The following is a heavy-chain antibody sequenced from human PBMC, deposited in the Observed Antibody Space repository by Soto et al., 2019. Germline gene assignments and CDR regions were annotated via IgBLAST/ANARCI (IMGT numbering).Heavy chain of an antibody. D-gene: IGHD1-20*01. V-gene: IGHV3-23*01. J-gene: IGHJ4*02. Sequence: GGSLRLSCAASGFTFSSYAMSWVRQAPGKGLVWVSVISGSGGSTYYADSVKGRFTISRDNSKSTLYLQMNSLRAEDTAVYYCTRAHLTGPLAGYWGQGTLVTVSS. CDR2: ISGSGGST. CDR3: TRAHLTGPLAGY. CDR1: GFTFSSYA.